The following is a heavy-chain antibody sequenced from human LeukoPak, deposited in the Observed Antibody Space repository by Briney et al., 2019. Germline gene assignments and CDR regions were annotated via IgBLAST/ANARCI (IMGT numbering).Heavy chain of an antibody. Sequence: SETLSLTCTVSGGSVNSGTYYWSWIRQPPGKGLEWIGNIYYSGSAYYNPSLKSRVTMSVDTSKNQFSLKLSSVTAADTAVYYCARGSAFDIWGQGTMVTVSS. CDR1: GGSVNSGTYY. CDR3: ARGSAFDI. J-gene: IGHJ3*02. CDR2: IYYSGSA. V-gene: IGHV4-39*07.